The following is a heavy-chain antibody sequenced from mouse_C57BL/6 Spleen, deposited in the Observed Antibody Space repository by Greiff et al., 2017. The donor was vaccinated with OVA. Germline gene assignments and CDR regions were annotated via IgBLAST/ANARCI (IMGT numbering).Heavy chain of an antibody. J-gene: IGHJ2*01. CDR3: ASTGTGFDY. V-gene: IGHV1-55*01. CDR1: GYTFTSYW. D-gene: IGHD4-1*02. CDR2: IYPGSGST. Sequence: QVQLKQSGAELVKPGASVKMSCKASGYTFTSYWITWVKQRPGQGLEWIGDIYPGSGSTNYNEKFKSKATLTVDTSSSTAYMQLSSLTSEDSAVYYCASTGTGFDYWGQGTTLTVSS.